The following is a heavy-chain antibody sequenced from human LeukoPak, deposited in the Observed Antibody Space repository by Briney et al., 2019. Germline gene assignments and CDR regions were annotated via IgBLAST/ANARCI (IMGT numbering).Heavy chain of an antibody. Sequence: PGGSLRLSCAASGFTFRSYAMSWVRQAPGKGLEWVSVLYTGGGTDHADSVKGRFTISRDNAKNSLYLQTNSLRAEDTAVYYCARDGYYYDSSGYLTSLDYWGQGTLVTVSS. CDR3: ARDGYYYDSSGYLTSLDY. CDR2: LYTGGGT. V-gene: IGHV3-66*01. J-gene: IGHJ4*02. CDR1: GFTFRSYA. D-gene: IGHD3-22*01.